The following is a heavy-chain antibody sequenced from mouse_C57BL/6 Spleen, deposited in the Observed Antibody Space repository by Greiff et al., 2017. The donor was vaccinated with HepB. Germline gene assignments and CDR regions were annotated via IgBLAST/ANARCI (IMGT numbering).Heavy chain of an antibody. J-gene: IGHJ2*01. CDR2: ISYSGST. CDR1: GYSITSGYG. V-gene: IGHV3-2*02. CDR3: ARTARMKY. D-gene: IGHD1-2*01. Sequence: EVKLQESGPGLVKPSQSLSLTCTVPGYSITSGYGWNWIRQFPGTKLEWMGYISYSGSTNYNPSLKSRISITRDTSKNQFFLQLNSVTTEDTATYYCARTARMKYWGQGTTLTVSS.